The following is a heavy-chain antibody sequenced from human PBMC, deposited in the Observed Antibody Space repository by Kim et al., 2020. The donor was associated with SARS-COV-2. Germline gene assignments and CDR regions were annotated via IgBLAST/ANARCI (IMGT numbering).Heavy chain of an antibody. J-gene: IGHJ4*02. V-gene: IGHV3-23*03. Sequence: GGSLRLSCAASGLTFSSYAMTWVRQAPGKGLEWVSGIYGAGGTTYYADSVRGRFTISRDDSKNTLYLQMNSLRAEDTAVYYCVKDFPLGGGDGSTEQPFFDYWGQGTLVTVSS. CDR3: VKDFPLGGGDGSTEQPFFDY. CDR1: GLTFSSYA. D-gene: IGHD2-21*02. CDR2: IYGAGGTT.